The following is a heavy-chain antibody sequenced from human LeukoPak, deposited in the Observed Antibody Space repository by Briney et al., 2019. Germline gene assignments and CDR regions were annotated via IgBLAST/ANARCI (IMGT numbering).Heavy chain of an antibody. Sequence: ASVKVSCKASGYTFSSYDISWVRQAPGQGLEWMGWISAYKGNTNYAQKLQDRVTMTTDTYTSTAYTELRSLRSDDTAVYYCARRMTYKYYYDNSGYYYEDYWGQGTLVTVSS. CDR3: ARRMTYKYYYDNSGYYYEDY. CDR1: GYTFSSYD. CDR2: ISAYKGNT. D-gene: IGHD3-22*01. J-gene: IGHJ4*02. V-gene: IGHV1-18*01.